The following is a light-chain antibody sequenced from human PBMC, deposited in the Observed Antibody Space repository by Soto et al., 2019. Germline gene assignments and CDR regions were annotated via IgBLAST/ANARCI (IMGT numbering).Light chain of an antibody. CDR1: QSVSSSY. J-gene: IGKJ1*01. CDR3: QQYGSSPWT. Sequence: EIVLTQSPGTLSLSPGERATLSCRASQSVSSSYLAWYQQKPGQAPRLLIYAASSRATGIPDRFSGSGSGTDFTLTISRLEPEDFAVYYCQQYGSSPWTFGQGTKGDSK. CDR2: AAS. V-gene: IGKV3-20*01.